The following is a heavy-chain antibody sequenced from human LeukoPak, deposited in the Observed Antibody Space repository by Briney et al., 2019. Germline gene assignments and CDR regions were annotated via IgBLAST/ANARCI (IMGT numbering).Heavy chain of an antibody. Sequence: ASVKVSCKASGYTFTSYGISWVRQAPGQGLEWMGWISAYNGNTNYAQKLQGRVTMTTDTSTSTAYMELRGLRSDDTAVYYCAREASGSWYRYFDYWGQGTLVTVSS. V-gene: IGHV1-18*01. J-gene: IGHJ4*02. D-gene: IGHD6-13*01. CDR1: GYTFTSYG. CDR3: AREASGSWYRYFDY. CDR2: ISAYNGNT.